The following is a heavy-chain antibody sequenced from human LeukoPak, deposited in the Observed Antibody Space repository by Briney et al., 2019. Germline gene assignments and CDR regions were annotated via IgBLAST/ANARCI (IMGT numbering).Heavy chain of an antibody. Sequence: GASVKVSCKASGYTFTGYYMHWVRQAPGQGLEWMGWINPNSGGTNYAQKFQGRVTMTRGTSISTAYMELSRLRSDDTAVYYCARERGTMVRGVRRTYNWFDPWGQGTLVTVSS. D-gene: IGHD3-10*01. V-gene: IGHV1-2*02. CDR3: ARERGTMVRGVRRTYNWFDP. J-gene: IGHJ5*02. CDR2: INPNSGGT. CDR1: GYTFTGYY.